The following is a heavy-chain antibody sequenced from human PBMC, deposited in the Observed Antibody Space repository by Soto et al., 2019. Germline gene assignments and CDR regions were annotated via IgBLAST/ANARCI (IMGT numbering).Heavy chain of an antibody. CDR3: ARLVGATTSGFDY. D-gene: IGHD1-26*01. Sequence: GESLKISCTASGYSFITYWIGWVRQMPGKGLGWLGVIYPGDSDSRYSPSFQGLVTISADKSVSTAYLQWSSLRASDTAMYYCARLVGATTSGFDYWGQGTLVTVSS. CDR1: GYSFITYW. V-gene: IGHV5-51*01. J-gene: IGHJ4*02. CDR2: IYPGDSDS.